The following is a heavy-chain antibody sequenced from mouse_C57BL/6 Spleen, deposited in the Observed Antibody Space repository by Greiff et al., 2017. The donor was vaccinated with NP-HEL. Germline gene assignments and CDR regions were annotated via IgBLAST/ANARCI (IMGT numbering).Heavy chain of an antibody. V-gene: IGHV3-6*01. D-gene: IGHD2-3*01. CDR3: ARGDDSYYWFAY. Sequence: EVKLMESGPGLVKPSQSLSLTCSVTGYSITSGYYWNWIRQFPGNQLEWMGYISYDGSNNYNPSLKNRISITRDTSKNQFFLKLNSVTTEDTATYYCARGDDSYYWFAYWGQGTLVTVSA. CDR1: GYSITSGYY. J-gene: IGHJ3*01. CDR2: ISYDGSN.